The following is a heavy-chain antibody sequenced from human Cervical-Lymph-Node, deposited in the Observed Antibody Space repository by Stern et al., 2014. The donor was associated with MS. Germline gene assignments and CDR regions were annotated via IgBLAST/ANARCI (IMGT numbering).Heavy chain of an antibody. CDR3: ARADTPYYYNGMDV. Sequence: VQLVQSGAEVKKPGSSVKVSCQASGGTFRSYDISWVRQAPGQGLEWMGGIIPIFGIPNYAQMFQGRVTITADKSTRTAYMELSSLRSEDTAVYYCARADTPYYYNGMDVWGQGTTVTVFS. D-gene: IGHD2-2*02. CDR1: GGTFRSYD. J-gene: IGHJ6*02. CDR2: IIPIFGIP. V-gene: IGHV1-69*17.